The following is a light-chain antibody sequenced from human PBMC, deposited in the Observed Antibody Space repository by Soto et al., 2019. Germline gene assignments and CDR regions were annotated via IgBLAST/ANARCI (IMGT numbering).Light chain of an antibody. Sequence: ESVLTQSPATLSLSPGERATLSCRASQSVSSSLAWYQQKPGRAPRLLIYGSSNRATGIPARFSGSGSGTDFTLTISSLEPEDFAVYYCQQRSNWPPITFGQGTRLEIK. J-gene: IGKJ5*01. V-gene: IGKV3-11*01. CDR2: GSS. CDR1: QSVSSS. CDR3: QQRSNWPPIT.